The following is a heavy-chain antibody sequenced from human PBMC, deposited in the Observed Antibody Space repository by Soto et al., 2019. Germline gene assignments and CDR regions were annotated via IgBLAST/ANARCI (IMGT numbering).Heavy chain of an antibody. CDR2: ISYDGSNK. V-gene: IGHV3-30*18. CDR3: AKDLGHGGRGAFDI. J-gene: IGHJ3*02. D-gene: IGHD7-27*01. CDR1: GFTFSFYG. Sequence: QVQLLESGGVVVQPGRSLRLSCAASGFTFSFYGMHWVRQAPGKGLEWVAVISYDGSNKYYADSVKGRFTISRDNSRNTLYLQMNSLRAEDTAVYYCAKDLGHGGRGAFDIWGQGTMVTVSS.